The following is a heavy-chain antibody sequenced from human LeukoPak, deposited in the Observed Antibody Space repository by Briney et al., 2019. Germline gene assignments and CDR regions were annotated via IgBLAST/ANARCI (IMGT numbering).Heavy chain of an antibody. J-gene: IGHJ4*02. CDR3: ARDRARRLVRGVFDY. V-gene: IGHV4-59*12. CDR2: IYYSGST. CDR1: GGSISSYY. D-gene: IGHD3-10*01. Sequence: SETLSLTCTVSGGSISSYYWRWIRQPPGKGLEWIGYIYYSGSTNYNPSLKSRVTISVDTSENQFSLKLSSVTAADTAVYYCARDRARRLVRGVFDYWGQGTLVTVSS.